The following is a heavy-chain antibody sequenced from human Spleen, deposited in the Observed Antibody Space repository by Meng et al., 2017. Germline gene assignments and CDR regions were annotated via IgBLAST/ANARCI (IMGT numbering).Heavy chain of an antibody. CDR2: INPKSGDT. V-gene: IGHV1-2*02. D-gene: IGHD6-25*01. CDR1: GGTFNSHT. Sequence: ASVKVSCKASGGTFNSHTVIWVRQVPGQGLEWMGRINPKSGDTHYAQKFQARVTMTGDTSISTAYMELSGLRSDDTAMYYCARDEDISAAGKLFGDYWGQGTLVTVSS. CDR3: ARDEDISAAGKLFGDY. J-gene: IGHJ4*02.